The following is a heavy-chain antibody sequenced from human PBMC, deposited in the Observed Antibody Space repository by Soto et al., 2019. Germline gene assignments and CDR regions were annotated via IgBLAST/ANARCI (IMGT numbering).Heavy chain of an antibody. CDR1: GFSLSSSGVG. CDR2: IYWDDDK. Sequence: QITLRASGPTLVKPTQTLTLTCTFSGFSLSSSGVGVGWIRQPPGKALEWLAFIYWDDDKRYSPSLKSRLTITKDTAKNQVVLTMTNKDPVDTATYYCAHRPRVAAGTRGFGWFDPWGQGTLVTVSS. D-gene: IGHD6-13*01. CDR3: AHRPRVAAGTRGFGWFDP. V-gene: IGHV2-5*02. J-gene: IGHJ5*02.